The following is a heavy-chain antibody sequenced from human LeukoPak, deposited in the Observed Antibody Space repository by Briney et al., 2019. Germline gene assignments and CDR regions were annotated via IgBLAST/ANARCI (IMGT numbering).Heavy chain of an antibody. CDR2: IYTSGST. Sequence: SETLSLTCTVSGGSISSYYWSWIRQPAGKGLEWIGRIYTSGSTNYNPSLKSRVTMSVDTSKNQFSLKLSSVTAADTAVYYCARGRSGGSGSYYNEDHNWFDPWGQGTLVTVSS. J-gene: IGHJ5*02. V-gene: IGHV4-4*07. CDR3: ARGRSGGSGSYYNEDHNWFDP. CDR1: GGSISSYY. D-gene: IGHD3-10*01.